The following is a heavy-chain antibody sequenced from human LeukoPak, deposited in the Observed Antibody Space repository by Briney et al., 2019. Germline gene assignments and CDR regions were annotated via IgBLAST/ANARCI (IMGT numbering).Heavy chain of an antibody. J-gene: IGHJ4*02. V-gene: IGHV3-23*01. Sequence: GGSLRLSCAASGFTFSSYEMHWVRQAPGKGLEWVSAISGSGGSTYYADSVKGRFTISRDNSKNTLYLQMNSLRAEDTAVYYCAKGSTYYYDSSGYRWDYWGQGTLVTVSS. D-gene: IGHD3-22*01. CDR1: GFTFSSYE. CDR3: AKGSTYYYDSSGYRWDY. CDR2: ISGSGGST.